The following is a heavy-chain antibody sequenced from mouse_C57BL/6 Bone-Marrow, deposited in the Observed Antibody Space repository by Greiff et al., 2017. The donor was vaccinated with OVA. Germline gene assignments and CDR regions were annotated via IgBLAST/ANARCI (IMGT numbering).Heavy chain of an antibody. D-gene: IGHD1-1*01. J-gene: IGHJ3*01. CDR1: GFNIKDDY. Sequence: VQLQQSGAELVRPGASVTLSCTASGFNIKDDYMHWVKQRPEQGLEWIGWIDPENGNTEYPSKFQGKPTITANTSSNTAYLQLSSLTSADTAVYYCTPHYYGSSPPFAYWGQGTLVTVSA. CDR3: TPHYYGSSPPFAY. CDR2: IDPENGNT. V-gene: IGHV14-4*01.